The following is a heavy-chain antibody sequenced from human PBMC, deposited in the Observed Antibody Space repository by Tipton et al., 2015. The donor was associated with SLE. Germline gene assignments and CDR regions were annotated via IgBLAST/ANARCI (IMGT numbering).Heavy chain of an antibody. CDR1: GGSISTYY. D-gene: IGHD6-13*01. J-gene: IGHJ4*02. V-gene: IGHV4-59*01. Sequence: TLSLTCTVSGGSISTYYWSWIRQPPGKGLEWIGYVYDIGSTHYNPSLKSRVTISVDTSKNQFSLKLRSVTAADTAVYYCARSAGYSSSWAHFDYWGQGTLLTVSS. CDR2: VYDIGST. CDR3: ARSAGYSSSWAHFDY.